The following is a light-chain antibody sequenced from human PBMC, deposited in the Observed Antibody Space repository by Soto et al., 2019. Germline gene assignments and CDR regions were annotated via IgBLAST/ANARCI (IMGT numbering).Light chain of an antibody. CDR2: DVS. CDR3: SSYTSSSTLCV. CDR1: SSDVGGYNY. V-gene: IGLV2-14*01. J-gene: IGLJ1*01. Sequence: QCVLTQPASVSGSPGQSITISCTGTSSDVGGYNYVSWYQQHPGKAPKLMIYDVSNRPSGVSNRFSGSKSGNTASLTISGLRAEDEADYYCSSYTSSSTLCVFGTGTKVTVL.